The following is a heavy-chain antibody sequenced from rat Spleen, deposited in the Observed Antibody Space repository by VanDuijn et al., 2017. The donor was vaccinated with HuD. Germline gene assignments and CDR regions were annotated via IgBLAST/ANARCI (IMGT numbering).Heavy chain of an antibody. Sequence: QVQLKESGPGLVQPSQTLSLTCTVSGFSLSSYGVIWVRQPPGKGLEWMGVIWGNGSPNYNSALKSRLSISRDTSKSQVYLKMNSLQTEDTATYYCARSDYSSPYYFDYWGQGVMVTVSS. CDR1: GFSLSSYG. D-gene: IGHD1-2*01. CDR2: IWGNGSP. CDR3: ARSDYSSPYYFDY. J-gene: IGHJ2*01. V-gene: IGHV2-13*01.